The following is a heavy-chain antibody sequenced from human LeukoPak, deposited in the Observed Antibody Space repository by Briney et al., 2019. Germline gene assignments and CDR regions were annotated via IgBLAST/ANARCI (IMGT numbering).Heavy chain of an antibody. D-gene: IGHD1-26*01. J-gene: IGHJ4*02. V-gene: IGHV3-23*01. CDR3: ARWIAQSGNARALDY. CDR2: ISGSGSNT. Sequence: PGGSLRLSCVASEFTFSSYAMSWVRQAPGKGLEWVSSISGSGSNTYYADSAKGRFTISRDNSKNTLYLQMNSLGAEDTAVYYCARWIAQSGNARALDYWGQGTLVTVSS. CDR1: EFTFSSYA.